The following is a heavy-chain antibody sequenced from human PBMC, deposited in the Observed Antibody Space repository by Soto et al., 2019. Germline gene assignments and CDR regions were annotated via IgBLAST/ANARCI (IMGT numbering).Heavy chain of an antibody. CDR2: IKRDGSTT. D-gene: IGHD3-16*01. J-gene: IGHJ6*03. CDR1: GFTFSDYW. Sequence: GGSLRLSCAASGFTFSDYWMHWVRQAPGKGLEWVSRIKRDGSTTNYADSVKGRFTISRDNAKNTLYLEMNSLRVEDTADYYRERGAINYCYEDVGGKGTTVTVPS. CDR3: ERGAINYCYEDV. V-gene: IGHV3-74*01.